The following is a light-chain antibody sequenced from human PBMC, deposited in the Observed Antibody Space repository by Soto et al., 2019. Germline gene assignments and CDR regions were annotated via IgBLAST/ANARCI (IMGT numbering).Light chain of an antibody. CDR1: QVIGNN. CDR2: AAY. CDR3: LQHHTYPFT. Sequence: DIPMTQSPSSLSASVGDRVTLTCRASQVIGNNLGWYQQKPGKAPKRLIYAAYTLEGGVPSRFSGSGSATEFTITISSLQPEDFATYYCLQHHTYPFTFGQGTKLEI. J-gene: IGKJ2*01. V-gene: IGKV1-17*01.